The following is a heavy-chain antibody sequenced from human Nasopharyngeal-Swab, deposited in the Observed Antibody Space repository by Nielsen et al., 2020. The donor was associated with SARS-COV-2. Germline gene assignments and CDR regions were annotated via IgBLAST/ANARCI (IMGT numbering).Heavy chain of an antibody. CDR2: ISSGTSTI. V-gene: IGHV3-48*03. Sequence: GESLKISCVASGFTLATYEMNWVRQAPGKGLERLSYISSGTSTIYYADSVKGRYTISRDNAKNSLYLQMDSLRAEDTAVYYCAGDPSPNSFYYFMDVWGKGTTVTVSS. D-gene: IGHD3-10*01. CDR1: GFTLATYE. J-gene: IGHJ6*03. CDR3: AGDPSPNSFYYFMDV.